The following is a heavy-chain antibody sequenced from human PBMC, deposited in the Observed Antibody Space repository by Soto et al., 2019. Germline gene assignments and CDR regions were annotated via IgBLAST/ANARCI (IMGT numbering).Heavy chain of an antibody. CDR1: GFTFSSYW. V-gene: IGHV3-74*01. D-gene: IGHD3-22*01. Sequence: GGSLRLSCAASGFTFSSYWMHWVRQAPGKGLVWVSRINSDGSSTSYADSVKGRFTISRDNAKNTLYLQMNSLRAEDTAVYYCAREEYYYDSSGYYYYYGMDVWGQGTTVTVSS. J-gene: IGHJ6*02. CDR3: AREEYYYDSSGYYYYYGMDV. CDR2: INSDGSST.